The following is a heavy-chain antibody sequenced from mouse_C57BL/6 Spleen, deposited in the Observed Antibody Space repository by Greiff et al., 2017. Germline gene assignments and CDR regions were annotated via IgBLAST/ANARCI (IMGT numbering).Heavy chain of an antibody. V-gene: IGHV2-9-1*01. Sequence: QVQLMASGPGLVAPSQSLSITCTVSGFSLTSYAISWVRQPPGKGLEWLGVIWTGGGTNYNSALKSRLSISKYNSKSQVFLKMNSLQTDDTARYYCAINSDGSSYAWYAYWGQGTLVTVSA. J-gene: IGHJ3*01. CDR1: GFSLTSYA. CDR2: IWTGGGT. D-gene: IGHD1-1*01. CDR3: AINSDGSSYAWYAY.